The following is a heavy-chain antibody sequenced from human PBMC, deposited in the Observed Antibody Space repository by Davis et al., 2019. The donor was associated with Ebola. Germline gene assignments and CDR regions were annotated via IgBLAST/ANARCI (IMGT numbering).Heavy chain of an antibody. Sequence: GESLKISCTVSGFTFSSYGMHWVRQAPGKGLEWVAVIWYDGSNKYYADSVKSRFTISRDNSKNTLYLQMNSLRAEDTAVYYCARMLRGSSWYGFDYWGQGTLVTVSS. CDR2: IWYDGSNK. D-gene: IGHD6-13*01. V-gene: IGHV3-33*08. CDR3: ARMLRGSSWYGFDY. CDR1: GFTFSSYG. J-gene: IGHJ4*02.